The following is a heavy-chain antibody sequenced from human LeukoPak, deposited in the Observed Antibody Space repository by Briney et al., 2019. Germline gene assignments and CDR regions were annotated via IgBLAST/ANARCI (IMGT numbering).Heavy chain of an antibody. CDR3: ARDPAGSGSYYNVGWFDP. J-gene: IGHJ5*02. CDR2: IYHSGST. V-gene: IGHV4-39*07. D-gene: IGHD3-10*01. CDR1: GGSISSSSYY. Sequence: SETLSLTCTVSGGSISSSSYYWGWIRQPPGKGLEWIGSIYHSGSTYYNPSLKSRVTISVDTSKNQFSLKLSSVTAADTAVYYCARDPAGSGSYYNVGWFDPWGQGTLVTVSS.